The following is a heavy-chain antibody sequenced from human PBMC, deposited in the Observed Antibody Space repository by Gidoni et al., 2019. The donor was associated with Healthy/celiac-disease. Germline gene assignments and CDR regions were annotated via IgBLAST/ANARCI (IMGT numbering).Heavy chain of an antibody. J-gene: IGHJ6*02. V-gene: IGHV4-39*01. CDR1: GGSISSSSYY. CDR3: ARVIGDTYYYYGMDV. Sequence: QLQLQESGPGLVKPSETLSLTCTVSGGSISSSSYYWGWIRQPPGKGLEWIGSIYYSGSTYYNPSLKSRVTISVDTSKNQFSLKLSSVTAADTAVYYCARVIGDTYYYYGMDVWGQGTTVTVSS. D-gene: IGHD5-12*01. CDR2: IYYSGST.